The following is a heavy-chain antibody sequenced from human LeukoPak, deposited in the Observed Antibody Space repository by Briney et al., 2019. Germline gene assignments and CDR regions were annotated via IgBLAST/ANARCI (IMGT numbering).Heavy chain of an antibody. J-gene: IGHJ4*02. CDR1: GFXFSKYG. D-gene: IGHD3-22*01. V-gene: IGHV3-33*01. CDR2: IWSDGSYK. Sequence: GGSLRLSCGACGFXFSKYGMHWVRQAPGKGLDWMAFIWSDGSYKNYADSVKGRFSSSRDNSNNTLYLQLNSQRADDTAVYYCKREASKGYYDTSGYYYDYWGQGTLVTVSS. CDR3: KREASKGYYDTSGYYYDY.